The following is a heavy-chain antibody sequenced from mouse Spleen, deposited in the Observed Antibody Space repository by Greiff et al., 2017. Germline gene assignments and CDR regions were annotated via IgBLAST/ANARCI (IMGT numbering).Heavy chain of an antibody. D-gene: IGHD2-4*01. CDR1: GFTFTDYY. J-gene: IGHJ4*01. CDR3: ARVYYDYDCYAMDY. CDR2: IRNKANGYTT. Sequence: EVQGVESGGGLVQPGGSLRLSCATSGFTFTDYYMSWVRQPPGKALEWLGFIRNKANGYTTEYSASVKGRFTISRDNSQSILYLQMNTLRAEDSATYYCARVYYDYDCYAMDYWGQGTSVTVSS. V-gene: IGHV7-3*02.